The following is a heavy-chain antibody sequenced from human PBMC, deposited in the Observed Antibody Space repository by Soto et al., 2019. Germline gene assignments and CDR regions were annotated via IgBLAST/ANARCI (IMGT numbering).Heavy chain of an antibody. Sequence: QVQLQESGPGLVKPSEPLSLTCTVSGGSISSYYWSWIRQPPGKGLEWIGYIYYSGSTNYNPSLKSRVTISVDTSKNQCSLKRSSVTAADTAVYYCARTVANYYYMDVWGKGTTVTVSS. CDR2: IYYSGST. CDR3: ARTVANYYYMDV. J-gene: IGHJ6*03. V-gene: IGHV4-59*08. CDR1: GGSISSYY. D-gene: IGHD2-15*01.